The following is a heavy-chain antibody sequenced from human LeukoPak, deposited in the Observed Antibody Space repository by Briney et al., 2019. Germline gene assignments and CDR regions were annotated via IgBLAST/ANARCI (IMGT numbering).Heavy chain of an antibody. Sequence: GGSLRLSCAASGFTFSNYGMHWVRQAPGKGLEWVGFIRYDGRNKYYADFVKGRFTISRDNSKNTLYLQMKSLRAEDRAVYYCAKDLTTVTSQGDFWGQGTLVTVSS. CDR3: AKDLTTVTSQGDF. CDR1: GFTFSNYG. V-gene: IGHV3-30*02. CDR2: IRYDGRNK. J-gene: IGHJ4*02. D-gene: IGHD4-17*01.